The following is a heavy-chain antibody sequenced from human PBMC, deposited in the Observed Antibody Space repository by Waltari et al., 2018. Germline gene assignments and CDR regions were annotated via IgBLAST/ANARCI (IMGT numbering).Heavy chain of an antibody. CDR2: SIPILGTA. CDR3: ANSQELRRLVPFDI. CDR1: GGTFSSYA. J-gene: IGHJ3*02. D-gene: IGHD3-10*01. Sequence: QVQLVQSGAEVKKPGSSVKVSCKASGGTFSSYAISWVRQAPGQGLEWMGGSIPILGTANYAQKFQGRVTSTTDESTSTAYMELSSLRSEDTAVYYCANSQELRRLVPFDIWGQGTMVTVSS. V-gene: IGHV1-69*05.